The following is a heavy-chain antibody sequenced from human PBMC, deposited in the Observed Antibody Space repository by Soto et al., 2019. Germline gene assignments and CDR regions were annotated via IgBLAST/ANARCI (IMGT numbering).Heavy chain of an antibody. J-gene: IGHJ3*02. Sequence: SETLSLTCAVSGSSISSGYYWGWLRHPPGKGLEWVGSIYHSGSTYYNPSLKSRVTISVDTSKNQFSLKLSSVTAADTAVYYCARDWGQRITIFGVVTGDAFDIWGQGTMVT. CDR2: IYHSGST. CDR1: GSSISSGYY. CDR3: ARDWGQRITIFGVVTGDAFDI. D-gene: IGHD3-3*01. V-gene: IGHV4-38-2*02.